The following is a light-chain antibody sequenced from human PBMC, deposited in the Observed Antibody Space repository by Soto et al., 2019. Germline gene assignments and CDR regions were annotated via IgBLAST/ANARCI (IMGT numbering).Light chain of an antibody. V-gene: IGKV3-11*01. CDR1: QSVINNY. CDR3: QQRSNWPSIT. CDR2: DAS. J-gene: IGKJ5*01. Sequence: EIVMTQSPATLSVSPGERATLSCRASQSVINNYLAWYQQKPGQAPRLLIYDASNRATGIPARFSGSGSGTDFTLTISSLEPEDFAVYYCQQRSNWPSITFGQGTRLEI.